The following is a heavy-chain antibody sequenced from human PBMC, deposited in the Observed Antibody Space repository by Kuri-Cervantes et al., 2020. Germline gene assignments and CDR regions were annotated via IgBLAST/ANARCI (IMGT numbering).Heavy chain of an antibody. CDR2: INAGNGNT. CDR1: GYTFTSYA. V-gene: IGHV1-3*01. Sequence: ASVKVSCKASGYTFTSYAMHWVRQAPGQRLEWMGWINAGNGNTKYSQKFQGRVTITRDTSASTAYMELRSLRSDDTAVYYCARTGGYSSSWGDDDWGQGTLVTVSS. CDR3: ARTGGYSSSWGDDD. D-gene: IGHD6-13*01. J-gene: IGHJ4*02.